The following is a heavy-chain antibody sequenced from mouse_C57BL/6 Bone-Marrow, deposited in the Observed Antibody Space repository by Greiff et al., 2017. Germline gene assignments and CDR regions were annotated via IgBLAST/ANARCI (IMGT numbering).Heavy chain of an antibody. CDR3: ARGGKRGGYSGSSYGCYVDV. V-gene: IGHV1-19*01. CDR2: INPYNGGT. J-gene: IGHJ1*03. D-gene: IGHD1-1*01. CDR1: GYTFTDYY. Sequence: EVQLQESGPVLVKPGASVKMSCKASGYTFTDYYMNWVKQSHGKSLEWIGVINPYNGGTSYNQKFKGKATLTVDKSSSTAYMERNGLTSEDSAVYYCARGGKRGGYSGSSYGCYVDVWGTGTTVTFSS.